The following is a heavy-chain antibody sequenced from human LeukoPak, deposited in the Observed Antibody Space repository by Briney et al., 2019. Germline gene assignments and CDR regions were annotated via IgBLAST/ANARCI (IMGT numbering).Heavy chain of an antibody. J-gene: IGHJ4*02. CDR2: IYYSGST. CDR1: GGSISSYY. D-gene: IGHD6-19*01. Sequence: SETLSLTCTVSGGSISSYYWSWIRQPPGKGLEWIGYIYYSGSTYYNPSLKSRVTISVDTSKNQFSLKLSSVTAADTAVYYCARGRAVTGTRGSVGSDYWGQGTLVTVSS. CDR3: ARGRAVTGTRGSVGSDY. V-gene: IGHV4-59*01.